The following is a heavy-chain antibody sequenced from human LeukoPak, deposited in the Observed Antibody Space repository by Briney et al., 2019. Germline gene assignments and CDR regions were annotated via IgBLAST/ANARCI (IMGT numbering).Heavy chain of an antibody. CDR1: GFTFSSYS. D-gene: IGHD3-3*01. Sequence: PGGSLRLSCAASGFTFSSYSMNWVRQAPGKGLEWVSSISSSSSYIYYADSVKGRFTISRDNAKNSLYLQMNSLRAEDTAVYYCARGYYDFWSGDPGTFDYWGQGTLVTVSS. CDR2: ISSSSSYI. V-gene: IGHV3-21*01. J-gene: IGHJ4*02. CDR3: ARGYYDFWSGDPGTFDY.